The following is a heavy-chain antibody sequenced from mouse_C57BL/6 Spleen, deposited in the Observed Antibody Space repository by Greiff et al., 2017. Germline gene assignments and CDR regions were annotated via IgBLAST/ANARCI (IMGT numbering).Heavy chain of an antibody. D-gene: IGHD2-1*01. CDR3: ARRGNYGAMDY. CDR2: ISPGSGST. CDR1: GYTFPSYW. V-gene: IGHV1-55*01. Sequence: QVQLQQPGAELVKPGASVKMSCKASGYTFPSYWITWVKQRPGQGLEWIGDISPGSGSTNYNEKFKSKATLTVDKSSSTAYMQLSSLTAEDSAVYYCARRGNYGAMDYWGQGTSVTVSS. J-gene: IGHJ4*01.